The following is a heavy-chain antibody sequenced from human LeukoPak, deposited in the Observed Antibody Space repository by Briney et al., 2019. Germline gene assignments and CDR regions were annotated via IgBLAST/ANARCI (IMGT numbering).Heavy chain of an antibody. V-gene: IGHV3-7*04. CDR3: ARDLDTNDY. J-gene: IGHJ4*02. D-gene: IGHD5-18*01. Sequence: RGSPRLSCAASGHTFSSYWMSWVRQAPGKGLEWVANIKQDGSEKYYVDSVKGRFTISRDNAKNSLYLQMNSLRAEDTAVYYCARDLDTNDYWGQGTLVTVSS. CDR2: IKQDGSEK. CDR1: GHTFSSYW.